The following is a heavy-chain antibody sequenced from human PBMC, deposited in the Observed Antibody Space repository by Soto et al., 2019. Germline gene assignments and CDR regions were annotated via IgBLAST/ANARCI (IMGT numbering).Heavy chain of an antibody. CDR3: TRDSGWPTNKCDR. V-gene: IGHV1-8*01. J-gene: IGHJ5*02. Sequence: ASVKVSCKASGYRFNSYEISWVRQATGQGLEWMAWISPNRGTTGYAQSFQGRLSVAFNTSLPTVYMELSVLRSDDTAVYYCTRDSGWPTNKCDRWGQGTLVTVS. CDR1: GYRFNSYE. CDR2: ISPNRGTT. D-gene: IGHD6-19*01.